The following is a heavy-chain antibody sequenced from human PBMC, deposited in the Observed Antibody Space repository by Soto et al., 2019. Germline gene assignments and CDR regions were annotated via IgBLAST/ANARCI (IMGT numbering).Heavy chain of an antibody. CDR2: INPNSGGT. CDR3: ARDPYYYDSSGYSTNSERYFDY. V-gene: IGHV1-2*04. J-gene: IGHJ4*02. Sequence: ASVKVSCKASGYTFTGYYMHWVRQAPGQGLEWMGWINPNSGGTNYARKFQGWVTMTRDTSISTAYMELSRLRSDDTAVYYCARDPYYYDSSGYSTNSERYFDYWGQGTLVTAPQ. D-gene: IGHD3-22*01. CDR1: GYTFTGYY.